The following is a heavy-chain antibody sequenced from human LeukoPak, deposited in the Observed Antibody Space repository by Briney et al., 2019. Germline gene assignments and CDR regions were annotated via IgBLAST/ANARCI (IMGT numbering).Heavy chain of an antibody. CDR3: TSGFPYCGGDCYSDY. CDR1: GFTFSGSA. CDR2: IRSKANSYAT. V-gene: IGHV3-73*01. J-gene: IGHJ4*02. D-gene: IGHD2-21*02. Sequence: GGSLRLSCAASGFTFSGSAMHWVRQASGKGLEWVGRIRSKANSYATAYAASVKGRFTISRDDSKNTAYLQMNSLKTEDTAVYYCTSGFPYCGGDCYSDYWGQGTLVTVSS.